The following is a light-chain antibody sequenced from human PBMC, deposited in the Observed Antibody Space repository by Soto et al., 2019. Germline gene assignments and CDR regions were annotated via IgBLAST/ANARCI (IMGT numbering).Light chain of an antibody. CDR2: AAS. CDR1: QSISSY. Sequence: DIQMTQSPSSLSASVGDRVTITCRASQSISSYLNWYQQKPGKAPKLLIYAASSLQSGVPSRFSGSGSGTDFTLTISSLQPEDFATYYCQQSYSTHPFGGGTKVDI. V-gene: IGKV1-39*01. J-gene: IGKJ4*01. CDR3: QQSYSTHP.